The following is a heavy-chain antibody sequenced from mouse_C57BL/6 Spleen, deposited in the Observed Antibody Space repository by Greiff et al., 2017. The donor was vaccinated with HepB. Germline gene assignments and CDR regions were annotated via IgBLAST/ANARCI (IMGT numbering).Heavy chain of an antibody. V-gene: IGHV1-80*01. CDR1: GYAFSSYW. J-gene: IGHJ2*01. D-gene: IGHD1-1*01. CDR3: ARQGDYGSSYHY. CDR2: IYPGDGDT. Sequence: QVHVKQSGAELVKPGASVKISCKASGYAFSSYWMNWVKQRPGKGLEWIGQIYPGDGDTNYNGKFKGKATLTADKSSSTAYMQLSSLTSEDSAVYFCARQGDYGSSYHYWGQGTTLTVSS.